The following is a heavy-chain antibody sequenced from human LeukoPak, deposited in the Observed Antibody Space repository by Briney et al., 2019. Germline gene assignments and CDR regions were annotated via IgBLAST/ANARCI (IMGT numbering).Heavy chain of an antibody. V-gene: IGHV4-59*01. CDR3: ARVVRTVRGVIVFDY. CDR2: NYYSGST. J-gene: IGHJ4*02. Sequence: SETLSLTCTVSGGSISSYYWSLIRQPPGKGLEWIGYNYYSGSTNYNPSLKSRVTISVDTSKNQFSLKLSSVTAADTAVYYCARVVRTVRGVIVFDYWGQGTLVTVSS. D-gene: IGHD3-10*01. CDR1: GGSISSYY.